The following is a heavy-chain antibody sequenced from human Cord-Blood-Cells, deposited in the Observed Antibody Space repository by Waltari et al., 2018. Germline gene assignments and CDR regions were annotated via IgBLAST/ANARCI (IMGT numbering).Heavy chain of an antibody. V-gene: IGHV4-4*02. CDR1: GGSISSSNW. Sequence: QVQLQESGPGLVKPSGTLSLTCAVSGGSISSSNWWSWVRQPPGKWLEWIGEIYHSGSTNYNPSLKSRVTISVDKSKNQFSLKLSSVTAADTAVYYCARDKTKVPAAPFYYYGMDVWGQGTTVTVSS. J-gene: IGHJ6*02. CDR3: ARDKTKVPAAPFYYYGMDV. D-gene: IGHD2-2*01. CDR2: IYHSGST.